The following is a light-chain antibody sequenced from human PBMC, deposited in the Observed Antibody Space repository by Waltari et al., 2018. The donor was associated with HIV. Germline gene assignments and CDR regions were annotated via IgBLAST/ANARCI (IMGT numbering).Light chain of an antibody. J-gene: IGLJ1*01. V-gene: IGLV1-47*01. CDR1: SSNIDKDN. Sequence: QSVLTQPPSASGAPGQRVTISCSGSSSNIDKDNVYWYQQFPGAAPKPLLYNDTQRPSGVTARFTGSKSGISASLAVGGRRSDDEADYYCVGCDRRLSGDVFGAGPKLTV. CDR2: NDT. CDR3: VGCDRRLSGDV.